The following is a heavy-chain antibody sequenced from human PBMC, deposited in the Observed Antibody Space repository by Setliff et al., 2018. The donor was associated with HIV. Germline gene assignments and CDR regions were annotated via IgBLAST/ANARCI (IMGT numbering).Heavy chain of an antibody. CDR2: IIPMYGVA. J-gene: IGHJ5*02. V-gene: IGHV1-69*05. Sequence: GASVKVSCKASGGTFSSYVISWVRQAPGQGPEWMGGIIPMYGVANYAQKFQGRVTITTDESTSTAYMELSSLRSEDTAVYYCALPYCGGGNCWSSASLPPAGWFDPWGHGTLVTVSS. CDR3: ALPYCGGGNCWSSASLPPAGWFDP. CDR1: GGTFSSYV. D-gene: IGHD2-15*01.